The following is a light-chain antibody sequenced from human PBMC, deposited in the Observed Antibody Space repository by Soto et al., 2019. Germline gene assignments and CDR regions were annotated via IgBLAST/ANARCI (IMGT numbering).Light chain of an antibody. V-gene: IGKV1-5*03. CDR2: KAS. Sequence: DIHMTQSPSTRSASVGASVTITCRARQTSSRWLAGYQQKPGQAPNLLIYKASSLDSGVPSRFSGSVSGTELTLTIRSLQTDDFAIYYCNQYKTYPLTFGGGPRVDIK. J-gene: IGKJ4*01. CDR1: QTSSRW. CDR3: NQYKTYPLT.